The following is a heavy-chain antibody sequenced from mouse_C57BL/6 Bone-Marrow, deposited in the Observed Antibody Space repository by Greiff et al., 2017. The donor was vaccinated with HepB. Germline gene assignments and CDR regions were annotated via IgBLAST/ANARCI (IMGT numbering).Heavy chain of an antibody. D-gene: IGHD1-1*01. CDR2: ISNLAYSI. J-gene: IGHJ2*01. Sequence: EVMLVDSGGGLVQPGGSLKLSCAASGFTFSDYGMAWVRQATRKGPEWVAFISNLAYSIYYADTVTGRFTISRENAKNTLYLEMSSLRSEDTAMYYCARHLAYYYGSGGYFDYWGQGTTLTVSS. CDR1: GFTFSDYG. CDR3: ARHLAYYYGSGGYFDY. V-gene: IGHV5-15*01.